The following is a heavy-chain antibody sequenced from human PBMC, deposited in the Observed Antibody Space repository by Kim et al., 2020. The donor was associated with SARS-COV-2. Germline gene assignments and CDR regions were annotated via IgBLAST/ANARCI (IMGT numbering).Heavy chain of an antibody. J-gene: IGHJ4*02. CDR2: IYGSGTT. CDR3: ARCTSEFDSSALGLQY. Sequence: SETLSLTCSVSGGSFTNYYWNWIRQPAGERLEWIGRIYGSGTTNYNPSLQGRVAMSLDRPKNQISLTLTSMTAADTAMYYCARCTSEFDSSALGLQYWGQGILFTVSS. CDR1: GGSFTNYY. D-gene: IGHD3-22*01. V-gene: IGHV4-4*07.